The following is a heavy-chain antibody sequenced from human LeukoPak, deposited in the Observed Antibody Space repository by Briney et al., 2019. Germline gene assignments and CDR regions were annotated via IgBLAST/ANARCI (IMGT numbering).Heavy chain of an antibody. CDR1: GFTFGDYG. V-gene: IGHV3-49*04. J-gene: IGHJ6*02. CDR3: TRDSGSYYNEDYYGMDV. D-gene: IGHD3-10*01. Sequence: PGGSLRLSCTASGFTFGDYGMSWVRQAPGKGLEWVGFIRRKGYGGTTEYAASVKGRFTISRDDSKSIAYLQMNSLKTEDTAVYYCTRDSGSYYNEDYYGMDVWGQGTTVTVSS. CDR2: IRRKGYGGTT.